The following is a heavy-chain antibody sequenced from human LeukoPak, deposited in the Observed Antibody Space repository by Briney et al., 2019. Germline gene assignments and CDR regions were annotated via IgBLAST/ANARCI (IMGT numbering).Heavy chain of an antibody. D-gene: IGHD3-3*01. CDR3: ARSTIFGVVITFDY. J-gene: IGHJ4*02. CDR2: IYTSGST. CDR1: GGSISSYY. Sequence: PSETLSLTCTVSGGSISSYYWSWIRQPAGKGLEWIGRIYTSGSTNYDPSLKSRVTMSVDTSKNQFSLKLSSVTAAETAVYYCARSTIFGVVITFDYWGQGTLVTVSS. V-gene: IGHV4-4*07.